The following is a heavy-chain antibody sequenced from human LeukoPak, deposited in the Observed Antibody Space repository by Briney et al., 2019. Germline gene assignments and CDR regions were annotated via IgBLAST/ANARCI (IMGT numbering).Heavy chain of an antibody. CDR2: IYYSGST. CDR3: ARTVVVVAATPLDYFDY. CDR1: DGSISSGGYY. V-gene: IGHV4-31*03. D-gene: IGHD2-15*01. Sequence: SQTLSLTCTVSDGSISSGGYYWSWIRQHPGKGLEWIGYIYYSGSTYYNPSLKSRVTISVDTSKNQFSLKLSSVTAADTAVYYCARTVVVVAATPLDYFDYWGQGTLVTVSS. J-gene: IGHJ4*02.